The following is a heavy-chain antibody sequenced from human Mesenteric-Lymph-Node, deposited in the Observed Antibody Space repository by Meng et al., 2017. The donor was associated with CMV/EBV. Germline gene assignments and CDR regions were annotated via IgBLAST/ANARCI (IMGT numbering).Heavy chain of an antibody. CDR1: GYTFTDYS. CDR3: ARDLSGEVAARTFDY. Sequence: ASVKVSCKASGYTFTDYSISWVRQAPGQGLEWMGWITTYNGNTNYAQKVQGRVTMTTDTSTSTAYMELRSLRSDDTAVYYCARDLSGEVAARTFDYWGQGTLVTVSS. V-gene: IGHV1-18*01. D-gene: IGHD6-6*01. CDR2: ITTYNGNT. J-gene: IGHJ4*02.